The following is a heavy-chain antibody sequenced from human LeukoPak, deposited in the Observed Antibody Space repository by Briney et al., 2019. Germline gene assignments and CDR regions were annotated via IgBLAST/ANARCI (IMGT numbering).Heavy chain of an antibody. Sequence: QAGGSLRLSCAASGFTFSSYAMHWVRQAPGKGLEWVAVISYDGSNKYYADSVKGRFTISRDNSKNTLYLQMNSLRAEDTAVYYCARDSDIVVVVAVTPFDYWGQGTLVTVSS. CDR2: ISYDGSNK. J-gene: IGHJ4*02. CDR1: GFTFSSYA. V-gene: IGHV3-30*01. D-gene: IGHD2-15*01. CDR3: ARDSDIVVVVAVTPFDY.